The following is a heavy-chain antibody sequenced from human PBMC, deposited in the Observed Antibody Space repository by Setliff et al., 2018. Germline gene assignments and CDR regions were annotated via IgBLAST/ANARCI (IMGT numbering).Heavy chain of an antibody. Sequence: PGGSLRLSCAASGFTFSSYSMNWVRQAPGKGLEWVSSISSSSSYIYYADSVKGRFTISRDNAKNSLYLQMNSLRAEDTAMYYCARDPGYGSGIYYYYYYYMDVWGKGTTVTVSS. V-gene: IGHV3-21*01. CDR1: GFTFSSYS. D-gene: IGHD3-10*01. J-gene: IGHJ6*03. CDR2: ISSSSSYI. CDR3: ARDPGYGSGIYYYYYYYMDV.